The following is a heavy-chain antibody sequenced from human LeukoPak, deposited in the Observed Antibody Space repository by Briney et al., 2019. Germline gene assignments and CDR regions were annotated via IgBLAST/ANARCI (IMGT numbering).Heavy chain of an antibody. V-gene: IGHV3-53*01. CDR1: GFTFSSYW. D-gene: IGHD3-22*01. CDR2: IYSGGST. J-gene: IGHJ4*02. CDR3: ARGFFYDSSGNPIY. Sequence: GGSLRLSCAASGFTFSSYWMSWVRQAPGKGLEWVSVIYSGGSTYYADSVKGRFTISRDNSKNTLYLQMNSLRAEDTAVYYCARGFFYDSSGNPIYWGQGTLVTVSS.